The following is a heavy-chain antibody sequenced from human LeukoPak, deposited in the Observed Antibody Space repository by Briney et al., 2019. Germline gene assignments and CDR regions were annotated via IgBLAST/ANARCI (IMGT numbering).Heavy chain of an antibody. V-gene: IGHV4-59*08. Sequence: SETLSLTCTVSGGSISSYYWSWLRQPPGKGLEWIGYIYYSGSTNYNPSLKSRVTISVVTSKNQFSLKLSSVTAADTAVYYCGRHLYGSGSSRGFDYWGQGTLVTVSS. CDR1: GGSISSYY. D-gene: IGHD3-10*01. CDR3: GRHLYGSGSSRGFDY. CDR2: IYYSGST. J-gene: IGHJ4*02.